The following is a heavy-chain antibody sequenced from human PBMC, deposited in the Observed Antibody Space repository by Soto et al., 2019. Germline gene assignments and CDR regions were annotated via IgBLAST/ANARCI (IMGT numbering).Heavy chain of an antibody. CDR2: INPSGGST. Sequence: QVQLVQSGAEVKKPGASVKVSCKASGYTFTSYYMHWVRQAPGQGLEWMGIINPSGGSTSYAQKFQGRVTMTRDTSTSTVYMELSSLRSEDTAVYYCARDYVLAARWYPNNNWFDPWGQGTLVTVSS. CDR1: GYTFTSYY. D-gene: IGHD6-6*01. V-gene: IGHV1-46*01. CDR3: ARDYVLAARWYPNNNWFDP. J-gene: IGHJ5*02.